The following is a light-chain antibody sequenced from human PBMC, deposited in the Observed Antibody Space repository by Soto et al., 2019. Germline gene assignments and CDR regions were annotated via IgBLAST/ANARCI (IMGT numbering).Light chain of an antibody. CDR2: DAS. CDR1: QSISSW. Sequence: DIKMTQSPSTLSASVGERVTITCRASQSISSWLAWYQQIPGKAPKLLIYDASSLASGVPSRFSGSGSGTDFTLTISSLQPEDFATYYCLQHNSYPPTFGQGTRLEIK. V-gene: IGKV1-5*01. J-gene: IGKJ5*01. CDR3: LQHNSYPPT.